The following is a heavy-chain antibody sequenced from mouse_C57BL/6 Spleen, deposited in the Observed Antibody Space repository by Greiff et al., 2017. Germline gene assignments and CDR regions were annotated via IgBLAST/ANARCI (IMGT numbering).Heavy chain of an antibody. CDR2: ISSGGSYT. CDR1: GFTFSSYG. CDR3: AGGLRRGFDY. Sequence: EVKVVESGGDLVKPGGSLKLSCAASGFTFSSYGMSWVRQTPDKRLEWVATISSGGSYTYYPDSVKGRFTISRDNAKNTLYLQMSSLKSEDTAMYYCAGGLRRGFDYWGQGTTLTVSS. D-gene: IGHD2-4*01. J-gene: IGHJ2*01. V-gene: IGHV5-6*01.